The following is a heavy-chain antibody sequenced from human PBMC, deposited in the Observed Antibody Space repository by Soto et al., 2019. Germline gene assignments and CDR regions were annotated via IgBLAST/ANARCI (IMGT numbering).Heavy chain of an antibody. J-gene: IGHJ6*02. CDR2: IKQDGSEK. CDR3: ARVAGALSQDIVVVPAATRLYYYYGMDV. Sequence: PGGSLRLSCAASGFTFSSYWMSWVRQAPGKGLEWVANIKQDGSEKYYVDSVKGRFTISRDNAKNSLYLQMNSLRAEDTAVYYCARVAGALSQDIVVVPAATRLYYYYGMDVWGQGTTVTVSS. D-gene: IGHD2-2*01. CDR1: GFTFSSYW. V-gene: IGHV3-7*03.